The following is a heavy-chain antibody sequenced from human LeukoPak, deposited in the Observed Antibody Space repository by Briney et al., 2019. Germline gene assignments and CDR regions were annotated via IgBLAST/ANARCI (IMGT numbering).Heavy chain of an antibody. J-gene: IGHJ5*02. CDR2: ISVYNGNT. Sequence: ASVKVSCKASGYTFTSYGISWVRQAPGQGLEWMGWISVYNGNTNYAQKLQGRVTMTTDTSTSTAYMELRSLRSDDTAVYYCARASGSYYRNWFDPWGQGTLVTVSS. CDR1: GYTFTSYG. V-gene: IGHV1-18*01. D-gene: IGHD3-10*01. CDR3: ARASGSYYRNWFDP.